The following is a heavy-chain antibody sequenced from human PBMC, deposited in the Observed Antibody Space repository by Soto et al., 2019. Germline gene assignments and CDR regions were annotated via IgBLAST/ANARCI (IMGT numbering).Heavy chain of an antibody. Sequence: QVQLVESGGGVVQPGRSLRLSCAASGFTFSSYGMHWVRQAPGKGLEWVAVISYDGSNKYYPDSVKGRFTISRDNSNNPLYLQMNSLRAEYTAVYYCAKGARGYYDSSGYSHDAFDIWGQGTMVTVSS. J-gene: IGHJ3*02. CDR3: AKGARGYYDSSGYSHDAFDI. CDR1: GFTFSSYG. CDR2: ISYDGSNK. D-gene: IGHD3-22*01. V-gene: IGHV3-30*18.